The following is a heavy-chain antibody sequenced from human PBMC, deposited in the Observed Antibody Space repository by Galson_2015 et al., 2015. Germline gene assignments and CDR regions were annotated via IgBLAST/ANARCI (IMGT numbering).Heavy chain of an antibody. Sequence: QSGAEVKKPGESLKISCKGSGYSFTRYWIGWVRQMPGKGLEWMGIIYPGDSDTRYSPSFQDQVTISADKSISTAYLQWSSLKASDTAMYYCARHQLPTGERDYYYYGMDVWGQGTTVTVSS. D-gene: IGHD7-27*01. J-gene: IGHJ6*02. CDR3: ARHQLPTGERDYYYYGMDV. CDR1: GYSFTRYW. CDR2: IYPGDSDT. V-gene: IGHV5-51*01.